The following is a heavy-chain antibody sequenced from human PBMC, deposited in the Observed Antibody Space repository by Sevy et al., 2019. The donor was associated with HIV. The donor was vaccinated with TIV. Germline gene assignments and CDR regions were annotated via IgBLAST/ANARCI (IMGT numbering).Heavy chain of an antibody. J-gene: IGHJ1*01. CDR3: VKPAGPYCSSTSCYVRYGYFQH. CDR1: VFTFSSYA. V-gene: IGHV3-64D*06. D-gene: IGHD2-2*01. CDR2: ISSNGGST. Sequence: GGSLRLSCSASVFTFSSYAMHWVRQAPGKGLEYVSAISSNGGSTYYADSVKGRFTISRDNSKNTLYLQMSSLRAEDTAVYYCVKPAGPYCSSTSCYVRYGYFQHWGQGTLVTVSS.